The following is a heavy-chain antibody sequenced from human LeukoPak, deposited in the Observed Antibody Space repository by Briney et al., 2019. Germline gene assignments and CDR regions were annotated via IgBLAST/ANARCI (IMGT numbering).Heavy chain of an antibody. CDR2: IISSGMTI. D-gene: IGHD1-26*01. CDR1: GFTFSSYE. J-gene: IGHJ4*02. V-gene: IGHV3-48*03. CDR3: ARNPVGATRGYFDY. Sequence: PGGSLRLSCAASGFTFSSYEMNWVRQAPGKGLEWVGYIISSGMTIYYADSVKGRFTISRDNAKNSLYLQMTSLRAEDTAVYYCARNPVGATRGYFDYWGQGTLVTVSS.